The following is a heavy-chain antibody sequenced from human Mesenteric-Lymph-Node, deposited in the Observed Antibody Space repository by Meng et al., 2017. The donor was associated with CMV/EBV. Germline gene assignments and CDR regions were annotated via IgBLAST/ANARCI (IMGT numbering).Heavy chain of an antibody. CDR3: AKYGSGLSGTYEFDN. V-gene: IGHV3-23*01. CDR1: GFTLSTYA. CDR2: LTGNGGTT. Sequence: GGSLRLSCAASGFTLSTYAMSWVRQAPGKGLEWVSALTGNGGTTYYADSVKGRFTISRDNSRNTLYLQMNNLRAEDTAVYYCAKYGSGLSGTYEFDNWGQGTLVTVSS. D-gene: IGHD1-26*01. J-gene: IGHJ4*02.